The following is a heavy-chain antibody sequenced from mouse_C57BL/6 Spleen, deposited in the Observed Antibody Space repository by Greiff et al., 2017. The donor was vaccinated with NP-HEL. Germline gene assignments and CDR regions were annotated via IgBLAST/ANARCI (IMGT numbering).Heavy chain of an antibody. CDR2: IYPGSGST. Sequence: VQLQQPGAELVKPGASVKMSCKASGYTFTSYWITWVKQRPGQGLEWIGDIYPGSGSTNYNEKFKSKATLTVDTSSSTAYMQLSSLTSEDSAVYYCARAGDYDGNYFDYWGQGTTLTVSS. CDR3: ARAGDYDGNYFDY. D-gene: IGHD2-4*01. V-gene: IGHV1-55*01. CDR1: GYTFTSYW. J-gene: IGHJ2*01.